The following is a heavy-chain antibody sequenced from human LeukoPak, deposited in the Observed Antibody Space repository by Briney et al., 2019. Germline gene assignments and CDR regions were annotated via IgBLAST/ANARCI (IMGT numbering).Heavy chain of an antibody. CDR3: AGKNYDSSGYYNRGFFEY. J-gene: IGHJ4*02. D-gene: IGHD3-22*01. Sequence: GGSLRLSCAASGFTFSSFGMFGVRQAPAKGLEGVAVIWYDGTNKFYADSVKGRFTISRDNSKNTLHLQMNSLRADDTAVYYCAGKNYDSSGYYNRGFFEYWGQGTLVTVSS. V-gene: IGHV3-33*07. CDR1: GFTFSSFG. CDR2: IWYDGTNK.